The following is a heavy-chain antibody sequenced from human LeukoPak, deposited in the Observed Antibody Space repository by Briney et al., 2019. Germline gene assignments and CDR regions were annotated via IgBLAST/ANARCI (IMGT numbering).Heavy chain of an antibody. CDR3: AKGPHVGSGYHPDY. Sequence: PGGSLRLSCAAPGFTFSNSAMTWVRQAPGKGLEWVSTITGSDDRTYYADSVKGRFTISRDYSRNTLHFQMNSLRVEDTAMYYCAKGPHVGSGYHPDYWGQGTLVTVS. J-gene: IGHJ4*02. CDR1: GFTFSNSA. V-gene: IGHV3-23*01. CDR2: ITGSDDRT. D-gene: IGHD3-22*01.